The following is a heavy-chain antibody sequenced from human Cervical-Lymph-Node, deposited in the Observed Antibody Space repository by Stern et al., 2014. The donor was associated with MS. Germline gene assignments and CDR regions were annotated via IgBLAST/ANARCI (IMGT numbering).Heavy chain of an antibody. V-gene: IGHV1-69*01. CDR3: AIYSSSSIGDY. CDR1: GGTFSSYA. Sequence: QVHLVESGAEVKKPGSSVKVSCKASGGTFSSYAISWVRQAPGQGREWMGGIIPLFGTAHYAQKFQGRVTITADESTRTAYMELSSLRSEDTAVYYCAIYSSSSIGDYWGQGTLVTVSS. CDR2: IIPLFGTA. D-gene: IGHD6-6*01. J-gene: IGHJ4*02.